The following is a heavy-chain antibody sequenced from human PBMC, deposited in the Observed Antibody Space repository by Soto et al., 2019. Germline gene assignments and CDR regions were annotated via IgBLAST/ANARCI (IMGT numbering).Heavy chain of an antibody. J-gene: IGHJ4*02. D-gene: IGHD3-10*01. CDR2: ISYDGSNK. V-gene: IGHV3-30*18. Sequence: QVQLVESGGGVVQPGRSLRLSCAASGFTFSSYGMHWVRQAPGKGLEWVTVISYDGSNKYYADSVKGRFTISRDNYKNTLYLQMNSLRAEDTAVYYCEKARVRWRIDYWGQGTLVTVSS. CDR1: GFTFSSYG. CDR3: EKARVRWRIDY.